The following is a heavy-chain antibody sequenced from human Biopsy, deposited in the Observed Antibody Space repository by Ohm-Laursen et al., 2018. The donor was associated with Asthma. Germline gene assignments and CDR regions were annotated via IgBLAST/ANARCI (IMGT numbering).Heavy chain of an antibody. J-gene: IGHJ3*02. V-gene: IGHV3-30*01. Sequence: SLRLSCTATGFSFSNFAIHWVRQAPGKGLEWVGVISKDASTQDYADSVRGRFTMARDNSKNTLDLQMNSLREEDTAVYYCVRDGTDDAFDIWGQGTVVSASS. D-gene: IGHD1-1*01. CDR1: GFSFSNFA. CDR2: ISKDASTQ. CDR3: VRDGTDDAFDI.